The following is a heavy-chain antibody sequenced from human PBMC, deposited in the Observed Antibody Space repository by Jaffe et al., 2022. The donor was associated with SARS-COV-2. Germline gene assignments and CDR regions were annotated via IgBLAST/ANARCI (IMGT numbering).Heavy chain of an antibody. CDR2: IDPSDSYT. J-gene: IGHJ6*02. CDR3: ARHRYSSSWRNYYYGMDV. V-gene: IGHV5-10-1*03. D-gene: IGHD6-13*01. CDR1: GYSFTSYW. Sequence: EVQLVQSGAEVKKPGESLRISCKGSGYSFTSYWISWVRQMPGKGLEWMGRIDPSDSYTNYSPSFQGHVTISADKSISTAYLQWSSLKASDTAMYYCARHRYSSSWRNYYYGMDVWGQGTTVTVSS.